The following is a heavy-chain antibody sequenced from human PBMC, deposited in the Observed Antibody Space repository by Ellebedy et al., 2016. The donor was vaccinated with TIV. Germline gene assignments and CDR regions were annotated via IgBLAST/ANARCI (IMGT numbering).Heavy chain of an antibody. CDR2: VSGSGKTT. D-gene: IGHD1-26*01. J-gene: IGHJ6*03. CDR3: ARVGSVYHYMDV. Sequence: GESLKISCTASGSTFSTYTMNWVRQAPGKGLEWVSYVSGSGKTTYYTDSVKGRFTISRDNAKNALYLHMNSLRAEDTAMYYCARVGSVYHYMDVWGKGTMVTVSS. V-gene: IGHV3-48*04. CDR1: GSTFSTYT.